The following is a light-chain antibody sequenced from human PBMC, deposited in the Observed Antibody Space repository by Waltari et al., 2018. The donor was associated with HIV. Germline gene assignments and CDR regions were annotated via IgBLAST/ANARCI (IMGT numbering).Light chain of an antibody. V-gene: IGKV1-39*01. CDR3: QQSYRTPPE. J-gene: IGKJ1*01. Sequence: DIQMTQSPSSLSASVVDRVSITCRASQSISSYLNWYQEKPGKAPKPLIYAASSLQSGVPSRFSGSGSGTDFTLTISSLQPEDFATYYCQQSYRTPPEFGQGTKVEIK. CDR2: AAS. CDR1: QSISSY.